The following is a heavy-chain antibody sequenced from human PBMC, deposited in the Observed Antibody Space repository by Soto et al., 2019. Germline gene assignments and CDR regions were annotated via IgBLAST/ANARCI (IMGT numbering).Heavy chain of an antibody. Sequence: QITLKESGPTLVKPTQTLTLTCTFSGFSLSSSGVGVGWIRQPPGKALEWVALIYWDDTKRYSPSLKSGLTITKDTSKNQVVLTMTNMDPEDTATYYCAHIRVTMIVGAGYFQHWGQGTLVTVSS. CDR2: IYWDDTK. CDR1: GFSLSSSGVG. D-gene: IGHD3-22*01. CDR3: AHIRVTMIVGAGYFQH. J-gene: IGHJ1*01. V-gene: IGHV2-5*02.